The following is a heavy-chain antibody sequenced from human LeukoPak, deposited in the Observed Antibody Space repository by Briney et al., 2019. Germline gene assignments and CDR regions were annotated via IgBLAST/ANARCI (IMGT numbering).Heavy chain of an antibody. J-gene: IGHJ6*02. CDR2: ISSSGSTI. V-gene: IGHV3-48*03. Sequence: GGSLRLSCAASGFTFSSYEMNWVRQAPGKGLEWVSYISSSGSTIYYADSVKGRFTISRDNAKNSLYLQMNSLRAEDTAVYYCARDWIVVVPAAILNYYYYSMDVWGQGTTVTVSS. CDR3: ARDWIVVVPAAILNYYYYSMDV. CDR1: GFTFSSYE. D-gene: IGHD2-2*02.